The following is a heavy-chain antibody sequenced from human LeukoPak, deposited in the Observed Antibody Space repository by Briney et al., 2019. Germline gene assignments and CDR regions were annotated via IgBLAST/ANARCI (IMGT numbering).Heavy chain of an antibody. CDR2: TNPADGNT. V-gene: IGHV1-18*04. CDR3: ARKLVFDY. Sequence: ASVRVSCKTSGYRFTKYGISWVRQAPGQGLEWMGWTNPADGNTTSARKFHGRLIMTTDTSTNTAHMEMRGLRSDDTAVYYCARKLVFDYWGQGTLVSVSS. J-gene: IGHJ4*02. CDR1: GYRFTKYG.